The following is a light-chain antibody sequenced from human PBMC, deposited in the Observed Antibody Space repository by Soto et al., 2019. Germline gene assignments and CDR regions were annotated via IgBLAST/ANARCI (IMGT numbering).Light chain of an antibody. CDR2: EVN. V-gene: IGLV1-40*01. Sequence: QSVLTQPPSVSGAPGQRVTISCTGSSSNIGAGYDVHWYQQLPGKAPKLVIYEVNKRPSGVPDRFSGSKSGTTASLIVSGLQAEDEADYYCTSYAGSNDLGVFGGGTKLTVL. CDR3: TSYAGSNDLGV. J-gene: IGLJ3*02. CDR1: SSNIGAGYD.